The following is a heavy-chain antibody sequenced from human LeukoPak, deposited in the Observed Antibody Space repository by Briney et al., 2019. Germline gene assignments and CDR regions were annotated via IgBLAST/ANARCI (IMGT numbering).Heavy chain of an antibody. V-gene: IGHV4-4*07. CDR3: ASSAGSFFPFVY. D-gene: IGHD6-13*01. CDR2: IYPSGST. J-gene: IGHJ4*02. CDR1: GGSISGYY. Sequence: SETLSLTCTVSGGSISGYYWNWIRQPAGKGLEWIGRIYPSGSTNYNPSLKSRVSILVDRSKRQFSLKLGSVTAADTAMYYCASSAGSFFPFVYWGQGTLVTVSS.